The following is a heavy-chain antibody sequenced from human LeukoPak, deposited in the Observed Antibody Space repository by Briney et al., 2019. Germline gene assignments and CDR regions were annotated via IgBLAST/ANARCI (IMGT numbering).Heavy chain of an antibody. CDR2: ITSSGTYT. D-gene: IGHD3-10*01. J-gene: IGHJ5*02. V-gene: IGHV3-21*01. CDR3: ARDSGWHRFDP. Sequence: GGSLRLSCADSGFTFSNYNMNWVRQAPGKAMEWVSSITSSGTYTFYADSVKGRFTISRDNAKNSLYLQMYSLRAEDTAVYYCARDSGWHRFDPWGQGTLVTVSS. CDR1: GFTFSNYN.